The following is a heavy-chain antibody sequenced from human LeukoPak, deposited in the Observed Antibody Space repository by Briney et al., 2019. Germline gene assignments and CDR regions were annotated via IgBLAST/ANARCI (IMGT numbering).Heavy chain of an antibody. CDR2: ISGSGGST. D-gene: IGHD3-3*01. V-gene: IGHV3-23*01. CDR3: AYDFWSGRSYYFDY. J-gene: IGHJ4*02. Sequence: GGSLRLSCAASGFTFSSYAMSWVRQAPGKGLEWVSAISGSGGSTYYADSVKGRFTISRDNSKNTLYLQMNSLRAEDTAVYYCAYDFWSGRSYYFDYWGREPWSPSPQ. CDR1: GFTFSSYA.